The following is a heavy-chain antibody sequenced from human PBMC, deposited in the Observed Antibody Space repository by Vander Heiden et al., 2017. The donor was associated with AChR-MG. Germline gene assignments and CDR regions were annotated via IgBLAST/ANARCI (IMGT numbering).Heavy chain of an antibody. CDR1: GGTFSSYP. CDR3: AREGAQGSGSYLGKNFDY. J-gene: IGHJ4*02. V-gene: IGHV1-69*06. CDR2: IIPIFGTA. D-gene: IGHD3-10*01. Sequence: QVQLVQSGAEVKKPGSSVKVSCQASGGTFSSYPFSWVRQAPGQGLEGMGGIIPIFGTANYAQKFQGRVTITADKSTSTAYMELSSLRSEDTAVYYCAREGAQGSGSYLGKNFDYWGQGTLVTVSS.